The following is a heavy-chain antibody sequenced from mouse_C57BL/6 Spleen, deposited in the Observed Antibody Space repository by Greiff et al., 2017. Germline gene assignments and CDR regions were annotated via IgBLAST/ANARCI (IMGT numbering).Heavy chain of an antibody. CDR3: ARTSTGTRYFDY. CDR1: GYTFTSYT. J-gene: IGHJ2*01. V-gene: IGHV1-4*01. D-gene: IGHD4-1*02. Sequence: LVESGAELARPGASVKMSCKASGYTFTSYTMHWVKQRPGQGLEWIGYINPSSGYTKYNQKFKDKATLTADKSSSTAYMQLSSLTSEDSAVYYCARTSTGTRYFDYWGQGTTLTVSS. CDR2: INPSSGYT.